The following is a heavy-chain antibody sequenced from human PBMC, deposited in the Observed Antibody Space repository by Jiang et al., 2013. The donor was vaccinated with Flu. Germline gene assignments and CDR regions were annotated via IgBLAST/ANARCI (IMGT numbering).Heavy chain of an antibody. V-gene: IGHV3-30-3*01. D-gene: IGHD3-10*01. Sequence: YAMHWVRQXPGKGLEWVAVISYDGSNKYYADSVKGRFTISRDNSKNTLYLQMNSLRAEDTAVYYCAREYYYGSGSYFFYFDYWGQGTLVTVSS. CDR3: AREYYYGSGSYFFYFDY. CDR1: YA. J-gene: IGHJ4*02. CDR2: ISYDGSNK.